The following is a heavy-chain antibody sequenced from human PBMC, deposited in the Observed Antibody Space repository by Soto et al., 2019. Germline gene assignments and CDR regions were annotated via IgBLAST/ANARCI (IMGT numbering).Heavy chain of an antibody. CDR3: ARVGGGCSGGSCYRYFDY. CDR1: GFTFSSYE. Sequence: GGSLRLSCAASGFTFSSYEMNWVRQAPGKGLEWVSYISSSGSTIYYADSVKGRFTISRDNAKNSLYLQMNSLRAEDTAVYYCARVGGGCSGGSCYRYFDYWGQGTLVTVSS. CDR2: ISSSGSTI. J-gene: IGHJ4*02. V-gene: IGHV3-48*03. D-gene: IGHD2-15*01.